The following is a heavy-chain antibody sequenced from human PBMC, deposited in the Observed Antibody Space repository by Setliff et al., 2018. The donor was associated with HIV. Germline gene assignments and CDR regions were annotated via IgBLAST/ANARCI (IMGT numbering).Heavy chain of an antibody. CDR3: ARQWAERVMDV. D-gene: IGHD1-26*01. CDR2: IYHSGST. J-gene: IGHJ6*03. CDR1: GGSIDSFSYY. Sequence: SETLSLTCAVSGGSIDSFSYYWGWIRQTPGKELEWIGNIYHSGSTNYNPSLKSRAAISVDRSKRHFFLKLRSVTAADTAVYYCARQWAERVMDVWGNGTTVTSP. V-gene: IGHV4-39*01.